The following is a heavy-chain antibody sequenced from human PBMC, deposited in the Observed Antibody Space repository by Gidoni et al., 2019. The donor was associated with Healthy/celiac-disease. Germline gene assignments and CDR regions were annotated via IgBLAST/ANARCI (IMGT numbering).Heavy chain of an antibody. CDR2: ISSSSSYK. CDR3: AREWYYYDSSGYYALDC. V-gene: IGHV3-11*05. D-gene: IGHD3-22*01. J-gene: IGHJ4*02. Sequence: QVQLVVSGGGLVKRGVSLRLSCAACVFTFCDYYMSWIRQAPGKGVGWVSYISSSSSYKNYADSVKGRFTISRDNAKNSLYLQMNSLRDEDTAVYYCAREWYYYDSSGYYALDCWGQGTLVTVSS. CDR1: VFTFCDYY.